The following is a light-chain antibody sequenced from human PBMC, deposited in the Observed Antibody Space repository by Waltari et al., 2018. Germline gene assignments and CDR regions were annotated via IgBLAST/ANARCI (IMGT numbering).Light chain of an antibody. CDR3: QQYNHWPPIT. V-gene: IGKV3-15*01. CDR2: DAS. CDR1: QSVSSN. Sequence: EILMTQSPATLSVSPGERATLSCRASQSVSSNLAWYQQKPGQALRLLIYDASTRAPSTPARFRGSGSGTEFALTISSLQSEDSAVYYRQQYNHWPPITFGQGTRLEIK. J-gene: IGKJ5*01.